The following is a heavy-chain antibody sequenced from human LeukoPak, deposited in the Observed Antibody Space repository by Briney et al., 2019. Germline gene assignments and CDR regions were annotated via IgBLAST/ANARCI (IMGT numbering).Heavy chain of an antibody. Sequence: ASVKVSCKASGYTFTSYAMHWVRQAPGQRLEWMGWINAGNGNTKYSQKFQGRVTITRDTSASTAYMELRSLRSDDTAVYYCARGDSSWYRYWFDPWGQGTLVTVSS. CDR1: GYTFTSYA. V-gene: IGHV1-3*01. CDR2: INAGNGNT. D-gene: IGHD6-13*01. J-gene: IGHJ5*02. CDR3: ARGDSSWYRYWFDP.